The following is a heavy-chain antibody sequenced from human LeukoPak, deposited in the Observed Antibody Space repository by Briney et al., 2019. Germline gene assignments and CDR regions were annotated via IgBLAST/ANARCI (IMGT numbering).Heavy chain of an antibody. CDR2: ISDSGGST. Sequence: PGGSLRLSCAASGFXFSSYAINWVRQAPGKGLEWVSTISDSGGSTYYADSVKGRFTISRDNSKNTVHLQMNSLRAEDTAVYYCARRGIGYGMDVWGQGTTVTVSS. CDR1: GFXFSSYA. CDR3: ARRGIGYGMDV. D-gene: IGHD1-26*01. J-gene: IGHJ6*02. V-gene: IGHV3-23*01.